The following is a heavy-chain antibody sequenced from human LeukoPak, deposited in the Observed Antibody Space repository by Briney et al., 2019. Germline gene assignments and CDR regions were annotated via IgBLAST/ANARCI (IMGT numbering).Heavy chain of an antibody. Sequence: GGSLRLSCAASGSTFSDYYMSWIRQAPGKGLEWVSYISSSSYTNYADSVKGRFTISRDNAKNSLYLQMSSLRAEDTAVYYCASGPQYSYGFSYWGQGTLVTVSS. J-gene: IGHJ4*02. V-gene: IGHV3-11*03. D-gene: IGHD5-18*01. CDR2: ISSSSYT. CDR3: ASGPQYSYGFSY. CDR1: GSTFSDYY.